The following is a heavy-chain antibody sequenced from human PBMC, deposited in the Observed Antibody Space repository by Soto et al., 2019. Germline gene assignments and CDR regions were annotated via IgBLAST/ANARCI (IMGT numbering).Heavy chain of an antibody. Sequence: QITLKECGPTLVKPTQTLTLTCTFSGFSLSTSGVGVGWIRQPPGKALEWLALIYWNDDKRYSPSLKSRLTITKDTSKNQVVLTMTNMDPVDTATYYCAQVIAGEKGEYFDYWGQGTLVTVSS. CDR2: IYWNDDK. J-gene: IGHJ4*02. D-gene: IGHD6-13*01. V-gene: IGHV2-5*01. CDR1: GFSLSTSGVG. CDR3: AQVIAGEKGEYFDY.